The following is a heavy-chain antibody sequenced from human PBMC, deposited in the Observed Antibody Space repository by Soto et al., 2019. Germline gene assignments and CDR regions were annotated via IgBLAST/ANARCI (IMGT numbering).Heavy chain of an antibody. CDR1: GGSISSGYYY. D-gene: IGHD3-10*01. CDR3: ARDTGVVRGVPSDY. J-gene: IGHJ4*02. Sequence: SETLSLTCTVSGGSISSGYYYWSWIRQPPGKGLEWIGYIYYSGSTYYNPSLKSRVTISVDTSKNQFSLKLSSVTAADTAVYYCARDTGVVRGVPSDYWGQGTLVTVSS. CDR2: IYYSGST. V-gene: IGHV4-30-4*01.